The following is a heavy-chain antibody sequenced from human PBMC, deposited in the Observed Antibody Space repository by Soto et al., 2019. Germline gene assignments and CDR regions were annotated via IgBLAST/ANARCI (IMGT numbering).Heavy chain of an antibody. CDR2: IYHSGST. V-gene: IGHV4-30-2*01. J-gene: IGHJ4*02. Sequence: SETLSLTCAVSGGSISSGGYSWSWIRQPPGKGLEWIGYIYHSGSTYSYPSLKGRVTMSVDTSKNQFSMRLSSVTAADTAVYYCTDMRGQWLPRDWGRGIMVTVSS. CDR1: GGSISSGGYS. D-gene: IGHD6-19*01. CDR3: TDMRGQWLPRD.